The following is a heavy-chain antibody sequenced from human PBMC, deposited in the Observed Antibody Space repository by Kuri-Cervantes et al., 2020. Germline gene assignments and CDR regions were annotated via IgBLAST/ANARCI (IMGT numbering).Heavy chain of an antibody. CDR2: ISGSGGST. CDR3: ARDGVSIAAAGIYYFDY. J-gene: IGHJ4*02. D-gene: IGHD6-13*01. CDR1: GFTFSSYA. Sequence: GESLKISCAASGFTFSSYAMSWVRQAPGKGLEWVSAISGSGGSTYYADSVKGRFTISRDNSKNTLYLQMNSLRAEDTAVYYCARDGVSIAAAGIYYFDYWGQGTLVTVSS. V-gene: IGHV3-23*01.